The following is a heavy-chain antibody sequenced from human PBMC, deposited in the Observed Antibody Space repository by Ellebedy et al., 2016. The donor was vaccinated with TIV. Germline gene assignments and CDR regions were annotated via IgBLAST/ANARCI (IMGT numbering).Heavy chain of an antibody. D-gene: IGHD1-7*01. CDR3: TTESLEVRVNFDY. CDR1: GFTFSSYA. Sequence: PGGSLRLSCAASGFTFSSYAMSWVRQAPGKGLEWVSSISGSRSTFHADSVKGRFTISRDNSKNTLSLQLTSLRAEDTAVYYCTTESLEVRVNFDYWGQGALVTVSS. J-gene: IGHJ4*02. V-gene: IGHV3-23*01. CDR2: ISGSRST.